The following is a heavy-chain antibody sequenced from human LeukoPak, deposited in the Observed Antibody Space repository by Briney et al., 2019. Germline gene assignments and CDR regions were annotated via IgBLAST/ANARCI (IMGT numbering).Heavy chain of an antibody. Sequence: SETLSPTCTVSGGSISSHYWSWIRQPPGKGLEWIGYIYYSGSTNYNPSLKSRVTISVDTSKNQFSLKLSSVTAADTAVYYCARVARLYCSSTSCYGRHYYYYYMDVWGKGTTVTVSS. D-gene: IGHD2-2*01. CDR1: GGSISSHY. V-gene: IGHV4-59*11. CDR3: ARVARLYCSSTSCYGRHYYYYYMDV. CDR2: IYYSGST. J-gene: IGHJ6*03.